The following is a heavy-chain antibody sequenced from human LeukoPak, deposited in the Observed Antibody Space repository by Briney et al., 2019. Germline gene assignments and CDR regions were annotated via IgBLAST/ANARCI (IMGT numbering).Heavy chain of an antibody. J-gene: IGHJ3*02. D-gene: IGHD3-9*01. CDR3: ARRRDYDMAFDI. CDR2: IYPGDSDT. CDR1: GYSFTNYW. Sequence: GEPLKISCKGSGYSFTNYWIGRVRQMPGKGLEWMGIIYPGDSDTRYSPSFQGQVTISADKSISTAYLQWSSLKASDTAMYYCARRRDYDMAFDIWGQGTMVTVSS. V-gene: IGHV5-51*01.